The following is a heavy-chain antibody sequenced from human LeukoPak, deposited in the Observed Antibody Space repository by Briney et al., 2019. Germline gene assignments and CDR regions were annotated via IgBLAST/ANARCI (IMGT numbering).Heavy chain of an antibody. V-gene: IGHV3-30-3*01. J-gene: IGHJ4*02. Sequence: GGSLRLSCAASGFTSSTYAMHWVRQAPGKGLEWVAVISYDGSNKYYADSVKGRFTISRDNSKNTLYLQMNSLRAEDTAVYYCASSHSSGWYHFDYCDQGTLVTVSS. D-gene: IGHD6-19*01. CDR2: ISYDGSNK. CDR3: ASSHSSGWYHFDY. CDR1: GFTSSTYA.